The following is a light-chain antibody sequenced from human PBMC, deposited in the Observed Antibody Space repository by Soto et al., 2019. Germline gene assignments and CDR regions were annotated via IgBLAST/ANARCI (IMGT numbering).Light chain of an antibody. Sequence: EIVLTQSPGTLSLSPGERATLSCRASQRVSSSFLAWYQHKPGQAPRLLIYGASSSATGIPDRCSGSGSGTDFTLTISRLEPEDFAVYYCQQYDTSPWTFGQGTKVEIK. CDR3: QQYDTSPWT. CDR1: QRVSSSF. J-gene: IGKJ1*01. CDR2: GAS. V-gene: IGKV3-20*01.